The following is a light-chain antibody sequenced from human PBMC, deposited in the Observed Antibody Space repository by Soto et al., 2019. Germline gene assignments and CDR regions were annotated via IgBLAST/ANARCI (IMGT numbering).Light chain of an antibody. CDR3: QKYDSAPT. CDR2: AAS. CDR1: QGISNS. Sequence: DIQMTQSASSLSASVGDRVTITFRPSQGISNSLAWYQQKPGKVPKLLIHAASTLQSGVPSRFSGSGSGTDFTLTISSLQPEDVATYYCQKYDSAPTFGPGTKVDIK. J-gene: IGKJ1*01. V-gene: IGKV1-27*01.